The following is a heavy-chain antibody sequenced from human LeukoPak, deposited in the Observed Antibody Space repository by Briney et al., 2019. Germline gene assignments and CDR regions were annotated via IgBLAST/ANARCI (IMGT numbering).Heavy chain of an antibody. CDR3: ARDLVLGYCSGGSCNPDY. CDR1: GFTFSSYS. Sequence: GGSLRLSCVASGFTFSSYSMNWVRQAPGEGLEWVSSISSSTSYIYYADSVKGRFTISRDNAKNSLYLQMNSLRAEDTAVYYCARDLVLGYCSGGSCNPDYWGQGTLVTVSS. J-gene: IGHJ4*02. V-gene: IGHV3-21*01. CDR2: ISSSTSYI. D-gene: IGHD2-15*01.